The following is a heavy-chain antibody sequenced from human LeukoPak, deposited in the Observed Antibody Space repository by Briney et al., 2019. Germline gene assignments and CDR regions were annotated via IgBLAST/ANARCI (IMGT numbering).Heavy chain of an antibody. V-gene: IGHV3-64*01. J-gene: IGHJ4*02. CDR2: ISSNGRRT. CDR3: ARVGDNSGSGYSH. CDR1: GFTFSSYW. D-gene: IGHD3-22*01. Sequence: GGSLRLSCAASGFTFSSYWMSWVRQAPGKGLEHVSAISSNGRRTYYANSVKGRFTISRDISKNTLYLQMGSLRADDMAIYYCARVGDNSGSGYSHWGQGTLVTVSS.